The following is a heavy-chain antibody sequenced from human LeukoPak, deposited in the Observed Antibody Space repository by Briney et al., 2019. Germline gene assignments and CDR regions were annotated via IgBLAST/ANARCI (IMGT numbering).Heavy chain of an antibody. Sequence: KPSETLSLTCAVYGGSFSGYYWSWIRQPPGKGLEWIGEINHSGSTNYNPSLKSRVTISVDTSKNQFSLKLSSVTAADTAVYYCARGAMIVVVIQETDAFDIWGQGTMVTVSS. D-gene: IGHD3-22*01. J-gene: IGHJ3*02. CDR3: ARGAMIVVVIQETDAFDI. V-gene: IGHV4-34*01. CDR2: INHSGST. CDR1: GGSFSGYY.